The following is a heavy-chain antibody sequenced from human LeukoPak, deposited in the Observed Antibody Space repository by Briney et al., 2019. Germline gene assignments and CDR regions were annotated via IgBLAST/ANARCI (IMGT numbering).Heavy chain of an antibody. CDR3: ARDSGYDGFFDY. Sequence: ASVKVSSKASGYTFTGYYMHWVRQAPGQGLEWMGWINPNSGGANYAQKFQGRVTMTRDTSISTAYMELSRLRSDDTAVYYCARDSGYDGFFDYWGQGTLVTVSS. CDR1: GYTFTGYY. CDR2: INPNSGGA. V-gene: IGHV1-2*02. D-gene: IGHD5-12*01. J-gene: IGHJ4*02.